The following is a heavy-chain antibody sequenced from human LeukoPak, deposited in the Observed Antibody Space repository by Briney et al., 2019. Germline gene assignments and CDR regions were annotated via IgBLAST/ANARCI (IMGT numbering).Heavy chain of an antibody. V-gene: IGHV1-2*02. CDR2: INPNSGGT. CDR1: GYTFTGYY. Sequence: ASVKVSCKASGYTFTGYYMHWVRQAPGQGLEWMGWINPNSGGTNYAQKFRGRVTMTRDTSISTAYMELSRLRSDDTAVYYCARGVGASDYFDYWGQGTLVTVSS. CDR3: ARGVGASDYFDY. D-gene: IGHD1-26*01. J-gene: IGHJ4*02.